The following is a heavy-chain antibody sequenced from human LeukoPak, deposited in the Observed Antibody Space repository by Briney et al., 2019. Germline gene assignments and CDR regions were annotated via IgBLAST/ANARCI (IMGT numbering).Heavy chain of an antibody. D-gene: IGHD3-22*01. J-gene: IGHJ4*02. CDR3: ASYYHDSSGYYQYYFDS. CDR1: GDSFSGYY. CDR2: INDSGRT. Sequence: SSETLSLTCAVYGDSFSGYYWTWIRQPPGKGLEWIGEINDSGRTSCNPSLKSRVTISVDTSKNQFSLKLRSVAAADTAVYYCASYYHDSSGYYQYYFDSWGQGTLVTVSS. V-gene: IGHV4-34*01.